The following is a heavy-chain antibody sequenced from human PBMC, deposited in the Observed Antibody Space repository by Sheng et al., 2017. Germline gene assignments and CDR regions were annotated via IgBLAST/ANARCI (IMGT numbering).Heavy chain of an antibody. D-gene: IGHD2-15*01. CDR3: ARAEGGYCSGGSCYYY. CDR2: INSDGSST. CDR1: GFTFSSYW. J-gene: IGHJ4*02. V-gene: IGHV3-74*01. Sequence: EVQLVESGGGLVQPGGSLRLSCAASGFTFSSYWMHWVRQAPGKGLVWVSRINSDGSSTSYADSVKGRFTISRDNAKNTLYLQMNSLRAEDTAVYYCARAEGGYCSGGSCYYYWGQGTLVTVSS.